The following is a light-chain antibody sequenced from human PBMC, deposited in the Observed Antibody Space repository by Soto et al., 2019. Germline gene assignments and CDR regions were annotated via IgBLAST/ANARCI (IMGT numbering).Light chain of an antibody. Sequence: ETRMTLSPANLSLTTGETATLSCRARQSISNNLAWYQQKLGQAPRLLIYGASTRATGIPARFSGSGSGTEFTLTISSLQSEDFAIYYCQPYPKWPPIPFGQVTRLANK. J-gene: IGKJ5*01. V-gene: IGKV3D-15*01. CDR3: QPYPKWPPIP. CDR1: QSISNN. CDR2: GAS.